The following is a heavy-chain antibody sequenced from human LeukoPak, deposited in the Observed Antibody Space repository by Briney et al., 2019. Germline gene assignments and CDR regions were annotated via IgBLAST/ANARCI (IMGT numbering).Heavy chain of an antibody. CDR2: IDYSGST. CDR1: GGSISSRSYY. CDR3: RGAPPAAHMGYHYSMDV. Sequence: SETLSLTCTVSGGSISSRSYYWGWIRQPPGKGLEWIGSIDYSGSTYYNLSLKSRVTISVDTSKNQFSLKLSSVTAADTAVYYCRGAPPAAHMGYHYSMDVWGKGTTVTVSS. V-gene: IGHV4-39*07. J-gene: IGHJ6*03. D-gene: IGHD2-2*01.